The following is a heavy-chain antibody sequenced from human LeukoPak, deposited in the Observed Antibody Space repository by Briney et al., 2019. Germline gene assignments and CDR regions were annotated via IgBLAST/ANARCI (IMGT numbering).Heavy chain of an antibody. CDR3: VKDIQLST. CDR1: GFNFITAA. CDR2: IGSSGGST. D-gene: IGHD5-24*01. Sequence: GGSLRLSCAASGFNFITAAMTWVRQAPGKGLEWASLIGSSGGSTYYADSVKGRFTISRDNFNHTLSLQMNSLRVEDTAIYYCVKDIQLSTWGLGTMVTVSS. V-gene: IGHV3-23*01. J-gene: IGHJ3*01.